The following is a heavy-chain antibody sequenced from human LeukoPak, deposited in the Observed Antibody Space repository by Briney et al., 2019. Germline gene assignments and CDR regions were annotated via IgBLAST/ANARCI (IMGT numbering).Heavy chain of an antibody. CDR2: IKSKTDGGTT. CDR1: GFTFSNAW. D-gene: IGHD4-17*01. CDR3: TTDIYGDYSLEVDY. J-gene: IGHJ4*02. V-gene: IGHV3-15*01. Sequence: PGGSLRLSCAASGFTFSNAWMSWVRQAPGKGLEWVGRIKSKTDGGTTDYAAPVKGRFTISRDDSKNTLYLQMNSLKTEDTAVYYCTTDIYGDYSLEVDYWGQGTLVTVSS.